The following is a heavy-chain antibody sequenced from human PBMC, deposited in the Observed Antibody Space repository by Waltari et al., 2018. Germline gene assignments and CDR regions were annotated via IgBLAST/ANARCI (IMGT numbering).Heavy chain of an antibody. Sequence: VQLVQSGAEVKKPGSSVNVSCKAAGGTFSNYALSWVRQAPGQGLEWVGGIIPMFGKTNYTQKFQGRVTITTDESTSTAFMELSSLRSEDTAVYYCVYKGYISGRRNLDYWGQGTLVTVSS. CDR2: IIPMFGKT. CDR1: GGTFSNYA. V-gene: IGHV1-69*05. D-gene: IGHD6-19*01. CDR3: VYKGYISGRRNLDY. J-gene: IGHJ4*02.